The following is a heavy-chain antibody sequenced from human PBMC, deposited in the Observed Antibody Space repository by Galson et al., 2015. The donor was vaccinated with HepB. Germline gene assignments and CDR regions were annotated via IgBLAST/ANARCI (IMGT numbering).Heavy chain of an antibody. CDR3: ARAGGLRRHRRNGAFDI. CDR2: INHSGST. CDR1: GGSFSGYY. V-gene: IGHV4-34*01. J-gene: IGHJ3*02. Sequence: SEPLSLTCAVYGGSFSGYYWSWIRQPPGKGLEWIGEINHSGSTNYNPSLKSRVTISVDTSKNQFSLKLSSVTAADTAVYYCARAGGLRRHRRNGAFDIWGQGTMVTVSS. D-gene: IGHD4-17*01.